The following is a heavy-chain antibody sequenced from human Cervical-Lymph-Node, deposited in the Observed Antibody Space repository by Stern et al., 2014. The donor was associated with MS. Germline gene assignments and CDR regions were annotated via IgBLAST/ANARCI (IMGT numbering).Heavy chain of an antibody. CDR2: ISSRGDKF. V-gene: IGHV3-23*04. Sequence: EVQLVESGGSLVRPGGSLRISCAVSGLTLSNRAMSWVRQAPGKGLEWVSSISSRGDKFLYADIVKGRFTVSRDISKNTLFLQMNSLRVEDTAVYYCANEIRPNDYWGQGTLVTVSS. CDR1: GLTLSNRA. D-gene: IGHD3-16*01. CDR3: ANEIRPNDY. J-gene: IGHJ4*02.